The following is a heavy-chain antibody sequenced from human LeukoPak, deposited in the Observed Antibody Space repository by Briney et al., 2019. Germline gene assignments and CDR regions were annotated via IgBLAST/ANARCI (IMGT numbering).Heavy chain of an antibody. D-gene: IGHD2-15*01. CDR1: GFTFSSYA. CDR2: ISYDGSNK. Sequence: GSLRLSCAAPGFTFSSYAMHWVRQAPGKGLEWVAVISYDGSNKYYADSVKGRFTISRDNSKNTLYLQMNSLRAEDTAVYYCARGPRCSGGSCYPRSLDYWGQGTLVTVSS. V-gene: IGHV3-30*04. J-gene: IGHJ4*02. CDR3: ARGPRCSGGSCYPRSLDY.